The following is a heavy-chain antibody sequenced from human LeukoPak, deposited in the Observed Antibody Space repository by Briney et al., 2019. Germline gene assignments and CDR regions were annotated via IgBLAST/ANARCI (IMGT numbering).Heavy chain of an antibody. CDR3: AREGTRQWLAPYWYFDL. V-gene: IGHV4-59*01. CDR1: GGSISSYY. CDR2: IYYSGST. Sequence: SETLSLTCTVSGGSISSYYWSWIRQPPGKGLEWIGYIYYSGSTNYDPSLKSRVTISVDTSKNQFSLKLSSVTAADTAVYYCAREGTRQWLAPYWYFDLWGRGTLVTVSS. J-gene: IGHJ2*01. D-gene: IGHD6-19*01.